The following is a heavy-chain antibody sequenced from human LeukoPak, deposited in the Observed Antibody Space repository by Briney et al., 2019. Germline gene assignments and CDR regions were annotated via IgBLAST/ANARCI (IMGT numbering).Heavy chain of an antibody. CDR3: AKDLLYYDFWSGHGD. CDR2: ISGSGGST. D-gene: IGHD3-3*01. CDR1: GFTFSSYA. V-gene: IGHV3-23*01. Sequence: GGSLRLSCAASGFTFSSYAMSWVRQAPGKGLEWVSAISGSGGSTYYADSVKGRFTISRDNSKNTLYLQMNSLRAEDTAVYYCAKDLLYYDFWSGHGDWGQGTLVTVSS. J-gene: IGHJ4*02.